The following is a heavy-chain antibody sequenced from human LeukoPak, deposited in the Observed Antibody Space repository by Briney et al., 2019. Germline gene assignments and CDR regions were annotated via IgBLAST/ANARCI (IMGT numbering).Heavy chain of an antibody. CDR2: IKSKTDGGTT. CDR1: GFTFSNAW. CDR3: TTVGYQDH. Sequence: GRSLRLSCAASGFTFSNAWMTWVRQAPGKGLEWVGRIKSKTDGGTTDYAAPVEGRFTISRDDSRNTLYMQLNSLRTEDTAMYYCTTVGYQDHWGQGTLVTVSS. V-gene: IGHV3-15*01. D-gene: IGHD2-2*01. J-gene: IGHJ4*02.